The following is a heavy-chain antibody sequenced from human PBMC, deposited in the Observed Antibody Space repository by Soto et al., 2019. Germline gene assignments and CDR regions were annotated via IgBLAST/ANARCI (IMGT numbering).Heavy chain of an antibody. CDR2: INPNSGGT. D-gene: IGHD1-26*01. V-gene: IGHV1-2*02. Sequence: ASVKVSCKASGYTFTGYYMHWVRQAPGQGLEWMGWINPNSGGTNYEQKFQGRVTMTRDTSISTAYMELSRLRSDDTAVYYCARDRVGATPYYGMDVWGQGTTVTVSS. J-gene: IGHJ6*02. CDR1: GYTFTGYY. CDR3: ARDRVGATPYYGMDV.